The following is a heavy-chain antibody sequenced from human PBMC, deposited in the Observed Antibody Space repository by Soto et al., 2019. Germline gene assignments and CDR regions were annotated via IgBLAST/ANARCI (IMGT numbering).Heavy chain of an antibody. CDR2: ISPSSGHI. CDR1: GFTFSSCT. CDR3: SGCSGGACHKNYGMDV. J-gene: IGHJ6*02. Sequence: EVHLVESGGGLVKPGGSLRLSCAVSGFTFSSCTMNWVRQAPGKGLEWVSSISPSSGHIYYADSVKGRFTISRDNAKNAHFVQMNSLRGEDTAVYYCSGCSGGACHKNYGMDVWGQGTTVTVSS. D-gene: IGHD2-15*01. V-gene: IGHV3-21*06.